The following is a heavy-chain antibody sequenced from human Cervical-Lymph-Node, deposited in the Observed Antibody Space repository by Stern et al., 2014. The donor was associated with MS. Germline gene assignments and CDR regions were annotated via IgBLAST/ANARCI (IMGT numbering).Heavy chain of an antibody. Sequence: QVQLGQSGAEVKKPGASVKVSCKASGYTFTDYYMHWVRQAPGQGLEWMGWINPNSGGTNYAQKFQGWVTMTRDTSPSTAYMDLSRLRSDDTAVYYCARGGRSSGWSPPDAFDLWGQGTMVTVSS. CDR1: GYTFTDYY. D-gene: IGHD6-19*01. CDR3: ARGGRSSGWSPPDAFDL. V-gene: IGHV1-2*04. J-gene: IGHJ3*01. CDR2: INPNSGGT.